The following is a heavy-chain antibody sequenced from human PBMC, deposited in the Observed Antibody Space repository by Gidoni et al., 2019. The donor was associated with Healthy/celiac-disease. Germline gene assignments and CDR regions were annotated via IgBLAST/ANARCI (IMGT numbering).Heavy chain of an antibody. J-gene: IGHJ5*02. V-gene: IGHV1-24*01. D-gene: IGHD1-26*01. CDR3: ATDPKVGGSYDGWFDP. CDR1: GYTLTELS. CDR2: FDPEDGET. Sequence: QVQLVQSGAEVKKPGASVKVSCKVSGYTLTELSMHWVRQAPGKGLEWMGGFDPEDGETIYAQKFQGRVTMTEDTSTDTAYMELSSLRSEDTAVYYCATDPKVGGSYDGWFDPWGQGTLVTVSS.